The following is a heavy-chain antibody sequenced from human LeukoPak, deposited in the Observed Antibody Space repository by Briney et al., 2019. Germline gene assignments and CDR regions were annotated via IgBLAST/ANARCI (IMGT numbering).Heavy chain of an antibody. Sequence: ASVKVSCKASGYTFTGYYMHWVRQAPGQGLEWMGWINPNSGGTNYAQKFQGRVTMTRDTSISTAYMELSRLRSEDTAVYYCARVCPSATVVTPPCYWYFDLWGRGTLVTVSS. CDR1: GYTFTGYY. CDR3: ARVCPSATVVTPPCYWYFDL. J-gene: IGHJ2*01. CDR2: INPNSGGT. D-gene: IGHD4-23*01. V-gene: IGHV1-2*02.